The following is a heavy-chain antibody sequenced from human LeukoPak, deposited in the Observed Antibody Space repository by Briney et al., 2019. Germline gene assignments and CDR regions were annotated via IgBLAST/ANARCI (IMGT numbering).Heavy chain of an antibody. CDR2: ISGSGDST. V-gene: IGHV3-23*01. Sequence: PGGSLRLSCAASGFTFSSYAMSWVRQAPAKGLEWVSFISGSGDSTYYADSVKGRFTISRDNSKNTLYLQMNSLRGEDTAVYYCAKEGSYSGSRFDYWGQGTLVTVSS. J-gene: IGHJ4*02. D-gene: IGHD1-26*01. CDR3: AKEGSYSGSRFDY. CDR1: GFTFSSYA.